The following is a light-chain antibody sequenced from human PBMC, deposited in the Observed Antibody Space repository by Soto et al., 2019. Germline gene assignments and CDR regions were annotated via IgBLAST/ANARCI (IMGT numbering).Light chain of an antibody. V-gene: IGKV1-39*01. Sequence: DIQMTQSPSSLSASVGDRVTITCRASQSVINYLHWYQQKPGKAPNLLIYDIYTSQSGVPSRFSGRGSWSNVTLTISSLKHEDLATYYWQQNYYNPTCGQGTKVEIK. CDR1: QSVINY. CDR2: DIY. CDR3: QQNYYNPT. J-gene: IGKJ1*01.